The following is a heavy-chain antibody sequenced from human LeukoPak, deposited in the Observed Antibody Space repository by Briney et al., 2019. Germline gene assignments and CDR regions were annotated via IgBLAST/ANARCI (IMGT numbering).Heavy chain of an antibody. J-gene: IGHJ4*02. D-gene: IGHD6-13*01. CDR3: ARDAKTQDSSQPDY. CDR2: ISGDGTYI. CDR1: GFTFSSYT. Sequence: PGGSLRLSCAASGFTFSSYTINWVRQTPGRGLEWVPSISGDGTYIYYADSVKGRFTISRDNAKNSLYLQMNNLRVEDTAVYYCARDAKTQDSSQPDYWGQGTLVTVSS. V-gene: IGHV3-21*01.